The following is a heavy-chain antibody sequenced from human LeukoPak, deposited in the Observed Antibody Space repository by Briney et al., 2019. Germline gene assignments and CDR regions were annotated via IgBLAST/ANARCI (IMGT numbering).Heavy chain of an antibody. D-gene: IGHD5-12*01. CDR3: ARREYSGYDLSPFDY. CDR1: GVSISSSNW. Sequence: SETLSLTCAVSGVSISSSNWWSWVRQPPGKGLEWIGEIYHSGSTNYNPSLKSRVTISVDKSKNQFSLKLNSVTAADTAVYYCARREYSGYDLSPFDYWGQGTLVTVSS. CDR2: IYHSGST. V-gene: IGHV4-4*02. J-gene: IGHJ4*02.